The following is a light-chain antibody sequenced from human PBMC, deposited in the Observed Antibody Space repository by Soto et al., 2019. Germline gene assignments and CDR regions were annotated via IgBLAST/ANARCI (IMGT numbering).Light chain of an antibody. V-gene: IGLV2-18*02. J-gene: IGLJ2*01. CDR1: SSDVGTYDR. CDR3: SSYAARTTLL. Sequence: QSALTQPPSVSGSPGQSVTISCIGTSSDVGTYDRVSWYQAPPGTDPKLIIYEVHYRPSGVPDRFSGSKSGNTASLTISGLQAEDEADYYCSSYAARTTLLFGGGTKLTVL. CDR2: EVH.